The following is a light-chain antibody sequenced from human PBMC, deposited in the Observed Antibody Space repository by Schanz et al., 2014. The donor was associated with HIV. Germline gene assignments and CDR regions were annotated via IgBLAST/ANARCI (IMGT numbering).Light chain of an antibody. CDR2: EVN. J-gene: IGLJ1*01. V-gene: IGLV2-23*02. CDR1: SSDVGSYNL. CDR3: CSYAGSSTFANYV. Sequence: QSALTQPASVSGSPGQSITISCTGTSSDVGSYNLVSWYQQHPGKAPKIMIYEVNKRPSGISNRFSGSKSGNTASLTISGLQAEDEADYYCCSYAGSSTFANYVFGTGTKLTVL.